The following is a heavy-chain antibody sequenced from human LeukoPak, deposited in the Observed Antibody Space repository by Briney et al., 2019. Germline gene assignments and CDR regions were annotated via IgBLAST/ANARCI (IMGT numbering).Heavy chain of an antibody. CDR3: AKDQGSITMTY. CDR2: IHYDGSNQ. Sequence: PGGSLRLSCAASGFTSSSYGMHWVRQAPGKGLECVAFIHYDGSNQYYADSVKGRFTISRDNSKNTLYLQMNSLRAEDTAVYYCAKDQGSITMTYWGQGTLVTVSS. V-gene: IGHV3-30*02. J-gene: IGHJ4*02. D-gene: IGHD3-22*01. CDR1: GFTSSSYG.